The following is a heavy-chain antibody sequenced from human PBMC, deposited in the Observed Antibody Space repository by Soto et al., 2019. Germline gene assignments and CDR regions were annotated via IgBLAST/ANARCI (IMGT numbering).Heavy chain of an antibody. CDR3: ARDSSFYYYYMDV. CDR2: ISSSGSTI. J-gene: IGHJ6*03. D-gene: IGHD6-6*01. V-gene: IGHV3-11*01. Sequence: GSLRLSCAASGFTFSDYYMSWIRQAPGKGLEWVSYISSSGSTIYYADSVKGRFTISRDNAKNSLYLQMNSLRAEDTAVYYCARDSSFYYYYMDVWGKGTTVTVSS. CDR1: GFTFSDYY.